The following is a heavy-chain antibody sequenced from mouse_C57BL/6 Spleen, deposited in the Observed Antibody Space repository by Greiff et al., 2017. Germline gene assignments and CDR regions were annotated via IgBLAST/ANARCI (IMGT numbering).Heavy chain of an antibody. CDR1: GYTFTSYW. V-gene: IGHV1-69*01. Sequence: QVQLKQPGAELVMPGASVKLSCKASGYTFTSYWMHWVKQRPGQGLEWIGEIDPSASYTNYNQTFKGKSTLTVDKSSSTAYMQLSSLTSEDSAVYYCARREAWYCDVWGTGTTVTVSS. J-gene: IGHJ1*03. CDR2: IDPSASYT. CDR3: ARREAWYCDV.